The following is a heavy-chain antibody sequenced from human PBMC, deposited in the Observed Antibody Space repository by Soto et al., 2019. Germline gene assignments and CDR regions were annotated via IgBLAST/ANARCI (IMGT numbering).Heavy chain of an antibody. CDR3: ARHSCGRANDYYGMDV. Sequence: PSETLSLTCTVSGGSISSSSYYWGWIRQPPGKGLEWIGSIYYSGSTYYNPSLKSRVTISVDTSKNQFSLKLSSVTAADTAVYYXARHSCGRANDYYGMDVWGQGTTVTVSS. J-gene: IGHJ6*02. D-gene: IGHD1-1*01. V-gene: IGHV4-39*01. CDR1: GGSISSSSYY. CDR2: IYYSGST.